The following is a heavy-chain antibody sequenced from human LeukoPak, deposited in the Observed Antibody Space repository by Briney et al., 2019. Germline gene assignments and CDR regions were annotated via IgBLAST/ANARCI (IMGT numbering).Heavy chain of an antibody. CDR3: ARGIVVVPAASPASNYYYYYMDV. CDR2: INHSGST. V-gene: IGHV4-34*01. J-gene: IGHJ6*03. CDR1: GGSFSGYY. Sequence: PSETLSLTCAVYGGSFSGYYWSWIRQPPGKGLEWIGEINHSGSTNYNPSLKSRVTISVDTSKNQSSLKLSSVTAADTAVYYCARGIVVVPAASPASNYYYYYMDVWGKGTTVTISS. D-gene: IGHD2-2*01.